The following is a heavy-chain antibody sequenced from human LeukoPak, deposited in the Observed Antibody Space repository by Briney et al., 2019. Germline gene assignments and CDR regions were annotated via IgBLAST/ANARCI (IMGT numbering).Heavy chain of an antibody. Sequence: GGSLRLSCTTSGFTFTDYAMHWVRRVPGKGLEWVSGLSWSGETVGYADSVKGRFIISRDNAKKSLYLQMNSLRPEDTAFYYCAKGDTSSAFLYFDFWGQGTLVTVSS. CDR3: AKGDTSSAFLYFDF. J-gene: IGHJ4*02. CDR2: LSWSGETV. CDR1: GFTFTDYA. V-gene: IGHV3-9*01. D-gene: IGHD6-13*01.